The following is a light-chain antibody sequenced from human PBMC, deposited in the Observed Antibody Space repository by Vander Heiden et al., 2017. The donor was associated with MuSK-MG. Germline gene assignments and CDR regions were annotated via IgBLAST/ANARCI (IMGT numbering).Light chain of an antibody. J-gene: IGLJ1*01. V-gene: IGLV2-14*03. Sequence: SALTQPASVSGSPGQSITISCPGTDIDFHNCRSVSWYQQHPGKAPKLIILDATNRPSEISDRYSGSKSGNRASLTISGLQADDDADYFCGSYAGTTNYLFGTGTRVTVL. CDR2: DAT. CDR1: DIDFHNCRS. CDR3: GSYAGTTNYL.